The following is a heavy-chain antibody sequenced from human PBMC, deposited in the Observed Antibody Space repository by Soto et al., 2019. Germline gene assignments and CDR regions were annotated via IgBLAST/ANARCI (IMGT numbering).Heavy chain of an antibody. CDR2: ISSTSSII. V-gene: IGHV3-48*02. CDR3: ARGRAYYDSSGYHYFFDY. Sequence: PGGSLRLSCAASGFTFSTYSMNWVRQAPGKGQELVSFISSTSSIIYYEDSVKGRFTSSRDITKNSLYLQMNSLRDEDTAVYYCARGRAYYDSSGYHYFFDYWGQGTLVTVSS. D-gene: IGHD3-22*01. J-gene: IGHJ4*02. CDR1: GFTFSTYS.